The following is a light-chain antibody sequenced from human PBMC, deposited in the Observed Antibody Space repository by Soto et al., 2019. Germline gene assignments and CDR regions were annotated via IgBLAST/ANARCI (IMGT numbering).Light chain of an antibody. CDR1: QSVSSN. CDR2: DAS. V-gene: IGKV3-15*01. J-gene: IGKJ1*01. CDR3: HQYSKWPQT. Sequence: EIVLTQSPGTLSLSPGERATFSCRASQSVSSNYLAWYQQKPGQAPRLLISDASTRATSISARFSGSGSVTQFTLTISSLQSEDIALYYCHQYSKWPQTFGQGTKVDIK.